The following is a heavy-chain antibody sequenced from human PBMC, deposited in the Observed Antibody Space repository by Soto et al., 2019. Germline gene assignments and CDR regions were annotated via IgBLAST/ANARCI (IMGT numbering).Heavy chain of an antibody. CDR2: IMGILGTT. CDR1: GGTFSSDA. CDR3: ARADGYYYQRGGFHL. J-gene: IGHJ3*01. V-gene: IGHV1-69*01. D-gene: IGHD5-12*01. Sequence: QVQLVQSGAEVKKPGSSVKVSCKASGGTFSSDAIGWVRQGPGQGLEWMGGIMGILGTTNYAQKLQGRVTISAGEMGPKAYMELRNLIPEDTAVYYCARADGYYYQRGGFHLWGQVTMVTVSS.